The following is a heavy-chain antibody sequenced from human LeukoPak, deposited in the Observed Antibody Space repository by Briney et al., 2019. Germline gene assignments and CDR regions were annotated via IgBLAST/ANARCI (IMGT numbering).Heavy chain of an antibody. CDR1: GFTFSSYA. CDR2: ISGSGDST. D-gene: IGHD2-2*01. V-gene: IGHV3-23*01. Sequence: GGSLRLSCAASGFTFSSYAMSWVRQAPGKGLEWVSSISGSGDSTYYADSVKGRFTISRDNSKNTLYLQMNSLRAEDTAVYYCAKRGTKVPAPYYFDYWGQGTLVTVSS. CDR3: AKRGTKVPAPYYFDY. J-gene: IGHJ4*02.